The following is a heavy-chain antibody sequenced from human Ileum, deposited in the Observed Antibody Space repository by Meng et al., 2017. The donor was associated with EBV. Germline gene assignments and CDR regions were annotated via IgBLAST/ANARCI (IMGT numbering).Heavy chain of an antibody. Sequence: QAQEVQSGGEVKKPGASVTDSCKASGYTFTHDGISWVRQAPGQALECMGRISADSGNTNYPQKFQGRVTMTPDTSTRTAYMEVRRLKSDDTAVYYCARGVTTVLYWFFDLWGRGTLVTVSS. J-gene: IGHJ2*01. CDR1: GYTFTHDG. V-gene: IGHV1-18*01. CDR2: ISADSGNT. CDR3: ARGVTTVLYWFFDL. D-gene: IGHD4-11*01.